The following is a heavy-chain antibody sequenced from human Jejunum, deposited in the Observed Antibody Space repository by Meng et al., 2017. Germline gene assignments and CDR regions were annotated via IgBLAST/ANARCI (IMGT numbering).Heavy chain of an antibody. Sequence: GGSLRLSCAASGFMFSSYWMNWVRQGPGKGLEWVANIKEDGSERYYVDSVKGRFTISRDNAKNSLYLQMNSLRAEDTAVYYCARASGRYYYTSDWGQGKLVNGAS. V-gene: IGHV3-7*01. J-gene: IGHJ4*02. CDR1: GFMFSSYW. CDR3: ARASGRYYYTSD. CDR2: IKEDGSER. D-gene: IGHD3-10*01.